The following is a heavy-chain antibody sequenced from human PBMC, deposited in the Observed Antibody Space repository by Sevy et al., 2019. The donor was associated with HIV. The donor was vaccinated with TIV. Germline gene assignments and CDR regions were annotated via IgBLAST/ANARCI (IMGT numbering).Heavy chain of an antibody. CDR3: VREGRNYEYVWGTYHSGF. D-gene: IGHD3-16*02. J-gene: IGHJ4*02. Sequence: GALRLSCAASGFSFNGYAMHWVRQAPGKGLEWLAVISYDGSVKYYTESVKGRFTISRDNTKNTLFLQLNSLRPEDTAVYYCVREGRNYEYVWGTYHSGFRAQGTLVTVSS. V-gene: IGHV3-30*04. CDR2: ISYDGSVK. CDR1: GFSFNGYA.